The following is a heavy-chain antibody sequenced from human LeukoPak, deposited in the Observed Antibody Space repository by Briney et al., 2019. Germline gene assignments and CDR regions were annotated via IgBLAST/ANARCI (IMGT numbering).Heavy chain of an antibody. CDR1: GGTFSSYA. CDR2: IIPIFGTA. CDR3: ARGYCSGGSCYFDY. V-gene: IGHV1-69*06. Sequence: SVKVSCKASGGTFSSYAISWVRQAPGQGLEWMGGIIPIFGTANYAQKFQGRVTITADKSTSTAYMELSSLRSEDTAVYYCARGYCSGGSCYFDYWGQGTLVTVSS. J-gene: IGHJ4*02. D-gene: IGHD2-15*01.